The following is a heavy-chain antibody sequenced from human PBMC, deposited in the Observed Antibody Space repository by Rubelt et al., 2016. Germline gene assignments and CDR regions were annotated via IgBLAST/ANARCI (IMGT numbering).Heavy chain of an antibody. CDR1: GFAFSGYT. CDR3: ARYSNGWSPANDY. CDR2: ISVSSTTI. D-gene: IGHD6-19*01. Sequence: VELVESGGGVVQPGGSLRLSCAASGFAFSGYTMNWVRQAPGKGLEWISYISVSSTTIYYADSVKGRFTISRDNAKNSLYLQMNSLRAEDTALYCCARYSNGWSPANDYWGQGALVTVSS. J-gene: IGHJ4*02. V-gene: IGHV3-48*04.